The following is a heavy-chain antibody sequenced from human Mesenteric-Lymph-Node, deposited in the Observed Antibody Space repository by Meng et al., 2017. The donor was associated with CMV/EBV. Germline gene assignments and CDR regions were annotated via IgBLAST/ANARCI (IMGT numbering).Heavy chain of an antibody. CDR2: IYYSGST. J-gene: IGHJ5*02. CDR1: GGSISSYY. Sequence: QVQLQESFPGLVKPSETLSLTCTVSGGSISSYYWSWIRQPPGKGLEWIGYIYYSGSTNYNPSLKSRVTISVDTSKNQFSLKLSSVTAADTAVYYCARGVNWFDPWGQGALVTVSS. CDR3: ARGVNWFDP. V-gene: IGHV4-59*01.